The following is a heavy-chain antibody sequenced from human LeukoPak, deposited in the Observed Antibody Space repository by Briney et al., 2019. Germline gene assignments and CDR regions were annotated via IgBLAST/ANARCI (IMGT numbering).Heavy chain of an antibody. D-gene: IGHD5-24*01. Sequence: SETLSLTCTVSGGSISSGSYYWSWIRQPAGKGLEWIGRIYTSGSTNYNPSLKSRVTISVDTSKNQFSLKLSSVTAADTAVYYCARVKMATTSWGQGTLVTVSS. J-gene: IGHJ4*02. CDR2: IYTSGST. CDR3: ARVKMATTS. CDR1: GGSISSGSYY. V-gene: IGHV4-61*02.